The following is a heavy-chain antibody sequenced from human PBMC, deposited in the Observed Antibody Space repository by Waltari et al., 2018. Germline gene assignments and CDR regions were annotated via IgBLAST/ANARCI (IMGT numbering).Heavy chain of an antibody. Sequence: EVQLLESGGGLLQPGGSLRLACAASGFTFSSLAMSWVRQAPGKGLGWVSVISGSGSSTYYADSVKGRFTISRDNSKSTVYLQMNSLRAEDTAMYFCARPDGGWTNYYFDFWGRGTPVTVSP. CDR2: ISGSGSST. J-gene: IGHJ2*01. D-gene: IGHD6-19*01. CDR3: ARPDGGWTNYYFDF. CDR1: GFTFSSLA. V-gene: IGHV3-23*01.